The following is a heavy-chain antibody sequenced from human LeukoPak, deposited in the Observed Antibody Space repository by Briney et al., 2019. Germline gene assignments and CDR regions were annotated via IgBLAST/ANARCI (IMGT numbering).Heavy chain of an antibody. CDR1: GFTFSSYA. CDR3: ARRLCSGGVCSSFDY. D-gene: IGHD2-15*01. V-gene: IGHV3-23*01. Sequence: PGGSLRLSCAASGFTFSSYAMSWVRQAPGKGLEWVSAISGSGDSTNYADSVKGRFTIARDNSKNTLYLQMNSLRTEDTAVYYCARRLCSGGVCSSFDYWGQGTLVTVSS. J-gene: IGHJ4*02. CDR2: ISGSGDST.